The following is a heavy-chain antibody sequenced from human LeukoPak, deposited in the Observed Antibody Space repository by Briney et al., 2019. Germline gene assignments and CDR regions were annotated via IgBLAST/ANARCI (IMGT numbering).Heavy chain of an antibody. CDR2: INWNGGST. V-gene: IGHV3-20*04. D-gene: IGHD3-10*01. Sequence: GGSLRLSCAASGFTFDDYGMSWVRQAPGKGLEWVSGINWNGGSTGYADSVKGRFTISRDNAKNSLYLQMNSLRAEDTAVYYCARDYRELWFGELLSSIYYYYYMDVWGKGTTVTVSS. CDR1: GFTFDDYG. CDR3: ARDYRELWFGELLSSIYYYYYMDV. J-gene: IGHJ6*03.